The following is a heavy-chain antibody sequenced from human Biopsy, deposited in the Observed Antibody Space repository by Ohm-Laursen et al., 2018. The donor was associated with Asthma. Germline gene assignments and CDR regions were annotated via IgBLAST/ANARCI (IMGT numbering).Heavy chain of an antibody. CDR2: INPNSGGT. J-gene: IGHJ5*02. CDR3: ARGQKSAGDRWFDP. Sequence: GASVKVSCKASGYTFIGCPIHWMRQAPGQGLERMGRINPNSGGTNYAQKFQGRVTITRDTSISTAYMEVSRLRSDDTAVYYCARGQKSAGDRWFDPWGQGTLVTVSS. D-gene: IGHD6-13*01. CDR1: GYTFIGCP. V-gene: IGHV1-2*06.